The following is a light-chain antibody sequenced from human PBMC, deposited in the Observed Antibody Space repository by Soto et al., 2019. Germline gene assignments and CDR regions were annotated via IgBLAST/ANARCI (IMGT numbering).Light chain of an antibody. J-gene: IGLJ2*01. CDR2: YDD. V-gene: IGLV1-36*01. CDR3: STWDDSLNVVV. Sequence: QSVLTQPPSVSEAPRQRVTITCSGSSSNIGNNAVNWYQQLPGKAPKLLIYYDDLLPSGVSDRFSGSKSGTSASLAINGLQSEDEANYYCSTWDDSLNVVVFGGGTKLTVL. CDR1: SSNIGNNA.